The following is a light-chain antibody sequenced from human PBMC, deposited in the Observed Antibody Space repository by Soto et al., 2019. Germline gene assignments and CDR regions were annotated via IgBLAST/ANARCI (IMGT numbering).Light chain of an antibody. Sequence: QSLLTEPACVSVSPGQSITVSCTGTSSDVGGYNCVSWYQQHPGKAPKRMIYEVSNRPSGVSNRFSGSKSGNTASLTISGLQAEDEADYYCSSYTSSSTYVFGTGTKVTV. V-gene: IGLV2-14*01. J-gene: IGLJ1*01. CDR1: SSDVGGYNC. CDR3: SSYTSSSTYV. CDR2: EVS.